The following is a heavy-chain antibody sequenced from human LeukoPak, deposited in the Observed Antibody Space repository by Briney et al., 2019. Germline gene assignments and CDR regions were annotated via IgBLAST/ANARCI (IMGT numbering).Heavy chain of an antibody. CDR2: ISSKGGSK. CDR3: ARRGYTYGYDY. CDR1: GFTFSSYA. V-gene: IGHV3-64*01. J-gene: IGHJ4*02. Sequence: SGGSLRLSCAASGFTFSSYAMHWVRHARGKGLEYVSAISSKGGSKYYANSVKGRSTISRDNSKNTLDLQMGSLRAEDMAVYYCARRGYTYGYDYWGQGTLVTVSS. D-gene: IGHD5-18*01.